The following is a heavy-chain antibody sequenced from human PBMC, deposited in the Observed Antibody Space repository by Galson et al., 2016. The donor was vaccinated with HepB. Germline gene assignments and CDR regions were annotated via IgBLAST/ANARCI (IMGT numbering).Heavy chain of an antibody. CDR3: ARGGAAGGGAFDY. CDR1: GGSFDTYV. V-gene: IGHV1-69*13. D-gene: IGHD4-23*01. CDR2: IIPIFGAA. J-gene: IGHJ4*02. Sequence: SVKVSCKASGGSFDTYVFIWVRQAPGQGLEWMGGIIPIFGAATCAQRFQGRVTITADASTSTAYMELRSLRSEDTAVYYCARGGAAGGGAFDYWGQGTLVIVSS.